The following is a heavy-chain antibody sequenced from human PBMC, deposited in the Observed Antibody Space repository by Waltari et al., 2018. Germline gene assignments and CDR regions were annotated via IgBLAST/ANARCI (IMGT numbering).Heavy chain of an antibody. Sequence: QLQLQESGPGLVKPSETLSLTCTVSGGSISSSSYYWGWIRQPPGKGLEWIGSIYYSGSTYYNPSLKSRVTISVDTSKNQFSLKLSSVTAADTAVYYCARDAGEGGDYDYWGQGTLVTVSS. V-gene: IGHV4-39*07. CDR3: ARDAGEGGDYDY. CDR2: IYYSGST. J-gene: IGHJ4*02. CDR1: GGSISSSSYY. D-gene: IGHD4-17*01.